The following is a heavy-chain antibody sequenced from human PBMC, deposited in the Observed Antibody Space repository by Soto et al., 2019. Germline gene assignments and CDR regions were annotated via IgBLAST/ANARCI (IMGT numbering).Heavy chain of an antibody. CDR3: AQDEGDYWQEPLPSYDMDV. Sequence: QVQLVESGGGVVQPGRSLRLSCAASGFTFSSYGMHWVRQAPGKGLEWVAVISYDGSNKYYADSVKGRFTISRDNYKNTLYLQMNSLIAEDTAVYYCAQDEGDYWQEPLPSYDMDVWSQGTTVTV. V-gene: IGHV3-30*18. CDR1: GFTFSSYG. D-gene: IGHD4-17*01. CDR2: ISYDGSNK. J-gene: IGHJ6*02.